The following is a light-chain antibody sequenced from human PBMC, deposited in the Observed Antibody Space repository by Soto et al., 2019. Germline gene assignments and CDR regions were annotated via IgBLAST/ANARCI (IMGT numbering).Light chain of an antibody. V-gene: IGKV1-27*01. CDR2: GAS. CDR1: QGISNY. J-gene: IGKJ1*01. Sequence: DIQLTQSPSSLSASVGDRVTITCRASQGISNYLAWYQQKPGKVPELLIYGASTLQSGVPSRFSGSGSGTDFTLIISSLQPEDVAAYYCQNYNSAPRTFGQGTKVESK. CDR3: QNYNSAPRT.